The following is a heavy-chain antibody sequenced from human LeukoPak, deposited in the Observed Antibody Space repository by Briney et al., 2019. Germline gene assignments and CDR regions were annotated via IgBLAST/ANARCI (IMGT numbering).Heavy chain of an antibody. V-gene: IGHV3-23*01. Sequence: GGSLRLSCAASGFTFSSYAMSWVRQAPGKGLEWVSAISGSGGSTYYADSVKGRFTISRDNPKNTLYLQMNSLKTEDTAVYYCTGLMRINMIVVPGIWGQGTMVTVSS. CDR2: ISGSGGST. CDR1: GFTFSSYA. D-gene: IGHD3-22*01. J-gene: IGHJ3*02. CDR3: TGLMRINMIVVPGI.